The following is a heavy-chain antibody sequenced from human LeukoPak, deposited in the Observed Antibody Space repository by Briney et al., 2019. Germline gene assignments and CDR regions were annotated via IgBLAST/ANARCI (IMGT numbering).Heavy chain of an antibody. CDR3: AREDANWGDFDS. V-gene: IGHV4-59*01. D-gene: IGHD7-27*01. Sequence: SGTLSLSCTVSGGSISSYYWSWIRQPPGRGLEWTGYIYSSGNTNYNPSLKSRVTISLDTSKNQFSLKLSSMTAADTAVYYCAREDANWGDFDSWGQGTLVTVSS. J-gene: IGHJ4*02. CDR1: GGSISSYY. CDR2: IYSSGNT.